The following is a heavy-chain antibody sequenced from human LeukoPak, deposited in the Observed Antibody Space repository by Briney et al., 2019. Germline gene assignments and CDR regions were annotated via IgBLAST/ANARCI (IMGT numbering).Heavy chain of an antibody. V-gene: IGHV3-66*03. CDR3: ARDQAPWKLGTYYYYMDV. Sequence: GGSLRLSCAVSGFSVSNYYMSWVRQAPGKGLEWVSLMRGSGETFYADSVKGRFTISRDDSKNTVYLQMSSLRVEDTAVYYCARDQAPWKLGTYYYYMDVWGKGTTVTVSS. J-gene: IGHJ6*03. CDR2: MRGSGET. CDR1: GFSVSNYY. D-gene: IGHD4-23*01.